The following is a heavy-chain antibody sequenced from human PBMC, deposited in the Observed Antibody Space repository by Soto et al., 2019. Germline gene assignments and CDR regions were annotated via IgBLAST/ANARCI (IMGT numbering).Heavy chain of an antibody. V-gene: IGHV3-23*01. CDR3: AKAYFYSSGWG. CDR2: ITSGGGS. Sequence: EVQLLESGGGLVQPGGSLRLSCAASGFTFSSYAICWVRQAPGKGLEWVSTITSGGGSYYADSVKGRFTISRDNSENTLYLQMNNLRAEDTAVYYCAKAYFYSSGWGCGQGTLVTVSS. CDR1: GFTFSSYA. J-gene: IGHJ4*02. D-gene: IGHD6-19*01.